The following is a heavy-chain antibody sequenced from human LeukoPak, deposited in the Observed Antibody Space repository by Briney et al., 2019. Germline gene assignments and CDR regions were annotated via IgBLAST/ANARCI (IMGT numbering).Heavy chain of an antibody. CDR1: GYTFTGYG. J-gene: IGHJ6*02. CDR3: ARGALRYFDWTPTEYGMDV. Sequence: ASVKVPCKASGYTFTGYGISWVRQAPGQGLEWMGWISAYNGNTNYAQKLQGRVTMTTDTSTSTAYMELRSLRSDDTAVYYCARGALRYFDWTPTEYGMDVWGQGTTVPVSS. CDR2: ISAYNGNT. V-gene: IGHV1-18*01. D-gene: IGHD3-9*01.